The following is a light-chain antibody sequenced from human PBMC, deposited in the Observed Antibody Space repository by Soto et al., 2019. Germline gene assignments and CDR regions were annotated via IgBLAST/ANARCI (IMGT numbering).Light chain of an antibody. Sequence: QSALTQPRSVSGSPGQSVTISCTGTSSDVGGYNYVSWYQQHPGKAPKLMIYDVSKRPSGVPDRFSGSKSGTTASLTISGLQAEDEADYYCCSYAGSYTFEVFGTGTKLTVL. CDR2: DVS. CDR3: CSYAGSYTFEV. CDR1: SSDVGGYNY. J-gene: IGLJ1*01. V-gene: IGLV2-11*01.